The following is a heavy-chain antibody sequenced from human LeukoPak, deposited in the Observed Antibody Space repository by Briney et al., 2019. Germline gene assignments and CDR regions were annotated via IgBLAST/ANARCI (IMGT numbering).Heavy chain of an antibody. V-gene: IGHV3-23*01. CDR1: GFTFSSYA. CDR3: ARVGHYYDSSGYLVY. J-gene: IGHJ4*02. Sequence: GGSLRLSCAASGFTFSSYAMSWVRQAPGKGLEWVSAISGSGGSTYYADSVKGRFTISRDNSKNTLYLQMNSLRAEDTAVYYCARVGHYYDSSGYLVYWGQGTLVTVSS. D-gene: IGHD3-22*01. CDR2: ISGSGGST.